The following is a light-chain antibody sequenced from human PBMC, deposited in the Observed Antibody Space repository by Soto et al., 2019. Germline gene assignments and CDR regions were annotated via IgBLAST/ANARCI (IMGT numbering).Light chain of an antibody. CDR3: LQDNSYPRT. Sequence: AIQMTQSPSSLSASVGDRVTITCRASQDIRTELGWYQQKPGKAPRLLVYAASTLQGGVPSRFSGSGSGTDFTLTITILQPDDFAVYYCLQDNSYPRTFGQGTNVEI. CDR1: QDIRTE. CDR2: AAS. J-gene: IGKJ1*01. V-gene: IGKV1-6*01.